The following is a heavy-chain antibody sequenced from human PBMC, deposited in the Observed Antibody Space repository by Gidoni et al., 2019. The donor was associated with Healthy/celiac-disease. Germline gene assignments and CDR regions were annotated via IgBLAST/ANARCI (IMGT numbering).Heavy chain of an antibody. V-gene: IGHV3-7*05. CDR3: ARGMDYDFWSGYYYYYYGMDV. Sequence: SWVRQAPGKGLEWVANIKQDGSEKYYVDSVKGRFTISRDNAKNSLYLQMNSLRAEDTAVYYCARGMDYDFWSGYYYYYYGMDVWGQGTTVTVSS. J-gene: IGHJ6*02. CDR2: IKQDGSEK. D-gene: IGHD3-3*01.